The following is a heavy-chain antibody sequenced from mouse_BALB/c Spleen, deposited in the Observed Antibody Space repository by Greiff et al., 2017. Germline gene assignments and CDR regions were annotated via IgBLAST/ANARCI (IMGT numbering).Heavy chain of an antibody. D-gene: IGHD2-2*01. J-gene: IGHJ2*01. Sequence: VQLQQSGAELVKPGASVKLSCKASGYTFTSYYMYWVKQRPGQGLEWIGGINPSNGGTNFNEKFKSKATLTVDKSSSTAYMQLSSLTSEDSAVYYCARRWLRQDYFDYWGQGTTLTVSS. V-gene: IGHV1S81*02. CDR1: GYTFTSYY. CDR2: INPSNGGT. CDR3: ARRWLRQDYFDY.